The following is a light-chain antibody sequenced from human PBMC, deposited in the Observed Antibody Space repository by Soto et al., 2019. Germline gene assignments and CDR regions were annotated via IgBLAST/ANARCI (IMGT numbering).Light chain of an antibody. CDR2: GAS. CDR1: QSVSSSY. J-gene: IGKJ2*01. Sequence: EIVLTQSPGTLSLSPGERATLSCRASQSVSSSYLAWYQQKPGQAPRLLIYGASSRATGIPDRFSGSGSGTDFTLTISRLEPEDFAVYYCQQYGSSPGYTFGYGTKLEIK. V-gene: IGKV3-20*01. CDR3: QQYGSSPGYT.